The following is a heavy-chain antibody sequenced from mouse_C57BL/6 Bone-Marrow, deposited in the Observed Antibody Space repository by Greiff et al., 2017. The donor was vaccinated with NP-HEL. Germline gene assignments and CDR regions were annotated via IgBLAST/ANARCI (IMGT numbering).Heavy chain of an antibody. D-gene: IGHD1-1*01. CDR1: GFSLTSYG. J-gene: IGHJ2*01. CDR2: IWRGGST. V-gene: IGHV2-5*01. CDR3: AKNGGVYYGSGYYFDY. Sequence: QVQLKESGPGLVQPSQSLSITCTVSGFSLTSYGVHWVRQSPGKGLEWLGVIWRGGSTDSNAAFMSRLSITKDNSKSQVFFKMNSLQADDTAIYYCAKNGGVYYGSGYYFDYWGQGTTLTVSS.